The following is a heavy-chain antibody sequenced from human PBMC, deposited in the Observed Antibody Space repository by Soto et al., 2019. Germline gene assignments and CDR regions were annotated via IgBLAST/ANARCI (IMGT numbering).Heavy chain of an antibody. V-gene: IGHV4-34*01. D-gene: IGHD3-9*01. J-gene: IGHJ2*01. CDR1: GGSFSGYY. Sequence: QVQLQQWGAGPLRPLETLSLTCGVSGGSFSGYYWAWIRQSPGKGLEWIGEINDRGSINYNPSLKSRVSISVDPSKNLFTRIPCKLTAKDTVVYYGARKSHDSLPGPPCVWYFDLGGRGTLVTVSS. CDR3: ARKSHDSLPGPPCVWYFDL. CDR2: INDRGSI.